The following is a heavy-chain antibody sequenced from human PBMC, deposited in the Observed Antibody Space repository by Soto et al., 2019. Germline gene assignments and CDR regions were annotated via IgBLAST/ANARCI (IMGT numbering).Heavy chain of an antibody. J-gene: IGHJ4*02. CDR3: AREGAVAGHYDY. CDR1: GFTVSSNY. Sequence: GGSLRLSCAASGFTVSSNYMSWVRQAPGKGLEWVSVIYSGGSTYYADSVKGRFTISRDNAKNTLYLQMNSLRAEDTAVYYCAREGAVAGHYDYWGQGTLVTVSS. D-gene: IGHD6-19*01. V-gene: IGHV3-66*01. CDR2: IYSGGST.